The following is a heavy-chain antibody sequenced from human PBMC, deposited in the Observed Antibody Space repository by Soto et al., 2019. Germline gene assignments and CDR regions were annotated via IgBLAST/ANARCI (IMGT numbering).Heavy chain of an antibody. Sequence: SETLSLTCTVSGGSISSYSWSWIRQAPGKGLEWIGDVYQSGSFSYSPSLKSRVTISVDTSRNQFSPKLSSVTAADTAVYYCARRDIVATRVFDYWGQGTLVTVSS. CDR3: ARRDIVATRVFDY. CDR1: GGSISSYS. CDR2: VYQSGSF. D-gene: IGHD5-12*01. J-gene: IGHJ4*02. V-gene: IGHV4-59*12.